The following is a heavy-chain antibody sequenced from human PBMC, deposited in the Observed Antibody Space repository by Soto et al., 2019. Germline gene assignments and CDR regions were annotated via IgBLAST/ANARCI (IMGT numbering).Heavy chain of an antibody. CDR2: ISSSGSTI. J-gene: IGHJ6*02. CDR3: ATAARDGDYLYFCYYYYYGRDV. CDR1: GFTFSSYE. Sequence: QPGGSLRLSCAASGFTFSSYEMNWVRQAPGKGLEWVSYISSSGSTIYYADSVKGRFTISRDNAKNSLYLQMNSLRAEDTAVYYCATAARDGDYLYFCYYYYYGRDVWGQGTTVTVS. V-gene: IGHV3-48*03. D-gene: IGHD4-17*01.